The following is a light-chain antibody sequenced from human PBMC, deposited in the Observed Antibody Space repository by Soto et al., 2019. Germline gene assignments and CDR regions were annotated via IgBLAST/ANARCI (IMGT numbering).Light chain of an antibody. CDR2: EVN. J-gene: IGLJ2*01. CDR1: TSDFGTYNS. CDR3: SSHTSSDTVI. Sequence: QSALTQPASVSGSPGQSITISCTGTTSDFGTYNSVSWYQQHPDKAPKLMIYEVNNRPSGVSTRFSGSKSGNAASLTISGLRGEDEADYFCSSHTSSDTVIFGGGTTLTVL. V-gene: IGLV2-14*03.